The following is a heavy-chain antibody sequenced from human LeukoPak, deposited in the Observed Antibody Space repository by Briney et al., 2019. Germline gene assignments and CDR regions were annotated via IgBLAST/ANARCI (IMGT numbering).Heavy chain of an antibody. CDR3: AKAQLVLDYYYYGMDV. CDR1: GFIFSSYG. V-gene: IGHV3-30*18. D-gene: IGHD6-13*01. J-gene: IGHJ6*02. CDR2: ISYDGSNK. Sequence: GGSLRLSCAASGFIFSSYGMHWVRQAPGKGLEWVAVISYDGSNKYYADSVKGRFTISRDNSKNTLYLQMNSLRAEDTAVYYCAKAQLVLDYYYYGMDVWGQGTTVTVSS.